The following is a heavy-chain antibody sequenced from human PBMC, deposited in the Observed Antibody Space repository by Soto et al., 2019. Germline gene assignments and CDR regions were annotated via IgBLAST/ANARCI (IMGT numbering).Heavy chain of an antibody. D-gene: IGHD3-16*01. CDR3: AGRGGGGNYYYGMDV. CDR2: INAGNGNT. J-gene: IGHJ6*02. V-gene: IGHV1-3*01. CDR1: GYTFTSYA. Sequence: QVQLVQSGAEVKKPGASVKVSCKASGYTFTSYAMHWVRQAPGQRLEWMGWINAGNGNTKYSQKFQGRVTITRDTCGGTAYMGMRSPRSEETAVYYWAGRGGGGNYYYGMDVWGQGTTVTVSS.